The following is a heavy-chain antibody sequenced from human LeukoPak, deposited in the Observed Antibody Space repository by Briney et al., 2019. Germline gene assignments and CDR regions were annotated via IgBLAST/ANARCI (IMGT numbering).Heavy chain of an antibody. CDR2: ISSSSSYI. D-gene: IGHD4-17*01. Sequence: GGSLRLSCAASGFTFSSYSMNWVRQAPGKGLEWVSSISSSSSYIYYADSVKGRFTISRDNAKNPLYLQMNSLRAEDTAVYYCARVFYGLAPDYWGQGTLVTVSS. V-gene: IGHV3-21*01. CDR3: ARVFYGLAPDY. CDR1: GFTFSSYS. J-gene: IGHJ4*02.